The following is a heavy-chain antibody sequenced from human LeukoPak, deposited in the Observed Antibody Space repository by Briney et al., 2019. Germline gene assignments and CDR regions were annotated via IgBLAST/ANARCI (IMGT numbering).Heavy chain of an antibody. CDR2: ISSSGSTI. CDR3: ARRPTSHDYGDYRDRRYGMDV. Sequence: GGSLRLSCAASGFTFSSYEMNWVRQAPGKGLEWVSYISSSGSTIYYADSVKGRFTISRDNAKNSLYLQMNSLRAEDTAVYYCARRPTSHDYGDYRDRRYGMDVWGQGTTVTVSS. D-gene: IGHD4-17*01. CDR1: GFTFSSYE. J-gene: IGHJ6*02. V-gene: IGHV3-48*03.